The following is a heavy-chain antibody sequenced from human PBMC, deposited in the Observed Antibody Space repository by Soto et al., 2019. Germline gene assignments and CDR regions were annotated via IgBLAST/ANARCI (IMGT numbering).Heavy chain of an antibody. Sequence: QVQLVQSGAEVKKPGSSVKVSCKASGGTFSSYTISWVRQAPGQGLEWMGRIIPILGIANYAQKFQGRVTITADKSTSTAYRELSRLRSEDTAVYYCARSPYSCCWGYYFDYWGQGTLVTVSS. V-gene: IGHV1-69*02. J-gene: IGHJ4*02. CDR3: ARSPYSCCWGYYFDY. CDR1: GGTFSSYT. D-gene: IGHD6-13*01. CDR2: IIPILGIA.